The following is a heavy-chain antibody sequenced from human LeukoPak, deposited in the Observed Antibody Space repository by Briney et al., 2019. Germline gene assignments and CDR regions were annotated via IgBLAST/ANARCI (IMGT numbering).Heavy chain of an antibody. V-gene: IGHV3-74*01. CDR1: GFTFSSSW. J-gene: IGHJ4*02. Sequence: GGSLRLSCAASGFTFSSSWMHWVRQATGKRLVWVSRINSDGSSTSYADSVKGRFTISRDNAKNTLYLQMNSLRAEDTALYYCAKGIAAAANYWGQGTLVTVSS. CDR2: INSDGSST. D-gene: IGHD6-13*01. CDR3: AKGIAAAANY.